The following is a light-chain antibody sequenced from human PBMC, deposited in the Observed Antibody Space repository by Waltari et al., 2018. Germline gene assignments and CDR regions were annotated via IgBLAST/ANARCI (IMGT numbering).Light chain of an antibody. Sequence: VVLTQSPDTLSLSPGESATLSCRASQSVSTSYLAWYQHKLGQAPRLLIYGSFARTTGIPDRFSGSGSGTEFTLTIDRLEPEDFAVYYCQQFGISPWTFGQGTTVEIK. J-gene: IGKJ1*01. CDR3: QQFGISPWT. V-gene: IGKV3-20*01. CDR2: GSF. CDR1: QSVSTSY.